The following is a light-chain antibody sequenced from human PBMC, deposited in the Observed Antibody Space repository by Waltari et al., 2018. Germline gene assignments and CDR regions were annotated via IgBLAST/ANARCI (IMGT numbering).Light chain of an antibody. V-gene: IGKV1-39*01. CDR3: QQSDSLPLT. CDR2: VIS. CDR1: QTINKY. Sequence: DIQMTQSPSSLSASVGDRVPITCRANQTINKYLNWYQKKPGRAPKVLISVISYLHTGVPSRFSGSGSGTDFTLTISSLQPEDFATYYCQQSDSLPLTFGGGTKVEIK. J-gene: IGKJ4*01.